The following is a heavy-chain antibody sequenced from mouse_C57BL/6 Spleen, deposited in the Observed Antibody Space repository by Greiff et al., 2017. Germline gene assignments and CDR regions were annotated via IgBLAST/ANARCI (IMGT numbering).Heavy chain of an antibody. CDR2: IYPGSGNT. Sequence: QVQLKESGAELVRPGASVKLSCKASGYTFADYYINWVKQRPGQGLEWIARIYPGSGNTYYNEKFKGKATLTAEKSSSTAYMQLSSLTSEDSAVYFCARDDWDGYFDYWGQGTTLTVSS. J-gene: IGHJ2*01. V-gene: IGHV1-76*01. CDR1: GYTFADYY. CDR3: ARDDWDGYFDY. D-gene: IGHD4-1*01.